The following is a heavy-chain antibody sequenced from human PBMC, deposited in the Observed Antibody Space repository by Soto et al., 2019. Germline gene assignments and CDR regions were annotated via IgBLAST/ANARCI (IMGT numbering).Heavy chain of an antibody. J-gene: IGHJ4*02. CDR1: GFTFSSYG. V-gene: IGHV3-30*18. CDR2: ISYDGSNK. Sequence: LRLSCAASGFTFSSYGMHWVRQAPGKGLEWVAVISYDGSNKYYADSVKGRFTISRDNSKNTLYLQMNSLRAEDTAVYYCAKDNGIAAAGLDYWGQGTLVTVSS. CDR3: AKDNGIAAAGLDY. D-gene: IGHD6-13*01.